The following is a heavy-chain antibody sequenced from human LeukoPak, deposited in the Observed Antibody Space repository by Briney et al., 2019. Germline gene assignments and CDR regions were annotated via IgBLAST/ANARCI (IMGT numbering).Heavy chain of an antibody. CDR3: AKFRQQLVLFPLIY. Sequence: GGSLRLSYAVSGITLSNYGMSWIRQAPGKGLEWVAGISGSGGSTYYADSAKGRFTISRDNSKNTLYLQMNSLRAEDTVVYYCAKFRQQLVLFPLIYWGQGTLVTDSS. J-gene: IGHJ4*02. V-gene: IGHV3-23*01. CDR2: ISGSGGST. CDR1: GITLSNYG. D-gene: IGHD6-13*01.